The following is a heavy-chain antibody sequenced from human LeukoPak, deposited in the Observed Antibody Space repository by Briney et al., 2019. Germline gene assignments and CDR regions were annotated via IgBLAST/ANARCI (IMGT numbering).Heavy chain of an antibody. D-gene: IGHD3-22*01. V-gene: IGHV3-66*01. Sequence: PGGSLRLSCAASEFSVGSNYMTWVRQAPGKGLEWVSLIYSGGSTYYADSVKGRFTISRDNSKNTLYLQMNSLRAEDTAVYYWARDLGQYYDTSDNWFDPWGQGTLVTVSS. J-gene: IGHJ5*02. CDR2: IYSGGST. CDR3: ARDLGQYYDTSDNWFDP. CDR1: EFSVGSNY.